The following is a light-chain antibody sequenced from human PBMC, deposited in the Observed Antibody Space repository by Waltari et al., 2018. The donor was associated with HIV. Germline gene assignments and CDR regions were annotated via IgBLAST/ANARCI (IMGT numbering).Light chain of an antibody. CDR2: SDN. V-gene: IGLV1-44*01. J-gene: IGLJ2*01. CDR3: AAWDDSLNGV. CDR1: SPHIGSNT. Sequence: QSVLTQPPSASGTPGQRVTISCSGSSPHIGSNTVNWYQPLPGTAPKLLIYSDNQRPSGVPDRFSGSKSGTSASLAISGLQSEDEADYYCAAWDDSLNGVFGGGTKLTVL.